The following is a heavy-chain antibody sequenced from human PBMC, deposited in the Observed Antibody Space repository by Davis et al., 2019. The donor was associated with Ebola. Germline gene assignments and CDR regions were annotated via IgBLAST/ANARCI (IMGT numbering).Heavy chain of an antibody. CDR3: ARIVVVPAAMRSRDYYYYGMDV. CDR2: INHSGST. Sequence: SETLSLTCAVYGGSFSGYYWSWIRQPPGKGLEWIGEINHSGSTNYNPSLKSRVTTSVDTSKNQFSLKLSSVTAADTAVYYCARIVVVPAAMRSRDYYYYGMDVWGQGTTVTVSS. CDR1: GGSFSGYY. D-gene: IGHD2-2*01. J-gene: IGHJ6*02. V-gene: IGHV4-34*01.